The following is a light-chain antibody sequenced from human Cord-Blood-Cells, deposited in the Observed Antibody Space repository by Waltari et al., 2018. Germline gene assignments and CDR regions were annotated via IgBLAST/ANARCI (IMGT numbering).Light chain of an antibody. J-gene: IGLJ2*01. CDR2: EVS. CDR3: SSYAGSNKV. CDR1: SSDVGGYYY. V-gene: IGLV2-8*01. Sequence: QSALTQPPSASGSPGQSVTISCTGTSSDVGGYYYVPWYQQHPGKAPKLMIYEVSKRPSGVPDRFSGSKSGNTASLTVSGLQAEDEADYYCSSYAGSNKVFGGGTKLTVL.